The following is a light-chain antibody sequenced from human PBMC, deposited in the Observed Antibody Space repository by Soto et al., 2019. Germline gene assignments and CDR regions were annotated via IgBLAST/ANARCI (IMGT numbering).Light chain of an antibody. CDR1: QSVSSN. J-gene: IGKJ3*01. V-gene: IGKV3-15*01. CDR2: GAS. CDR3: QQYNNWPPFT. Sequence: EIVMTQSPATLSVSPGERATLSCRASQSVSSNFAWYQQKPGQAPRLLIYGASTRATGIPARFSGSRSGTEFALAFCSLQSEDFAVYYCQQYNNWPPFTFGPGTKV.